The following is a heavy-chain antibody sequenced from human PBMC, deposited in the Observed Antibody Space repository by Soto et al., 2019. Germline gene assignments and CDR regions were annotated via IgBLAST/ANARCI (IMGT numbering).Heavy chain of an antibody. CDR3: ATDSEDSSGNLVAFDI. J-gene: IGHJ3*02. Sequence: GSVKVSCKVSGYTLTELSMHWVRQAPGKGLEWMGGFDPEDGETIYAQKFQGRVTMTEDTSTDTAYMELSSLRSEDTAVYYCATDSEDSSGNLVAFDIWGQGTMVTVSS. D-gene: IGHD3-22*01. CDR2: FDPEDGET. V-gene: IGHV1-24*01. CDR1: GYTLTELS.